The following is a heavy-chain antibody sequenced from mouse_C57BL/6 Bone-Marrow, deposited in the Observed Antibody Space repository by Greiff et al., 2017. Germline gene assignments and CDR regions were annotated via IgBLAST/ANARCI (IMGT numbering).Heavy chain of an antibody. Sequence: EVKLMESGPGLAKPSQTLSLTCSVTGYSITSDYWNWIRKFPGNKLEYIGYISYSGSTSYNPSLKSRISITRDTSNNQYYLQLNYVTTENTATYYGARRVITYYYAKDYWGQGTTVTVSS. J-gene: IGHJ4*01. V-gene: IGHV3-8*01. CDR3: ARRVITYYYAKDY. D-gene: IGHD1-1*01. CDR1: GYSITSDY. CDR2: ISYSGST.